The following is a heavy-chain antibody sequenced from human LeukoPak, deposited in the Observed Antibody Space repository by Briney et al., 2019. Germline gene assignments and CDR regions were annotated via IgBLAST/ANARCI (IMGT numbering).Heavy chain of an antibody. D-gene: IGHD3-10*01. CDR3: ARFAGSGSYYIDY. CDR1: GFTFSDYS. Sequence: GGSLRLSCAASGFTFSDYSMSWIRQAPGKGLEWVSYIGGSGTTIFYAHSVKGRFTISRDNAKNSLYLQMNSLRAEDTAVYYCARFAGSGSYYIDYWGQGTLITVSS. V-gene: IGHV3-11*01. J-gene: IGHJ4*02. CDR2: IGGSGTTI.